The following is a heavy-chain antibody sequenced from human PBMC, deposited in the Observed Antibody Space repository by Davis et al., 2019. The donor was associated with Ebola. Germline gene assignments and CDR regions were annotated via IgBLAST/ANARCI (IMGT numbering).Heavy chain of an antibody. D-gene: IGHD3-3*01. J-gene: IGHJ3*02. CDR1: GFTFSSYA. Sequence: PGGSLRLSCAASGFTFSSYAMHWVRQAPGKGLEWVAVISYYGSNKYYADSVKGRFTISRDKSKNTLYLQMNSLRAEDTAVYYCAKVVMTYYDFWSGLEDAFDIWGQGTMVTVSS. CDR2: ISYYGSNK. V-gene: IGHV3-30*04. CDR3: AKVVMTYYDFWSGLEDAFDI.